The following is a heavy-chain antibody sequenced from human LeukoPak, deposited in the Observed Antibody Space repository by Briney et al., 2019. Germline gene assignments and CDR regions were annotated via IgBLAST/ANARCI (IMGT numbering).Heavy chain of an antibody. D-gene: IGHD6-19*01. Sequence: SETLSLTCAVYGGSFSGYYWSWIRQPPGKGLEWIGEINHSGSTNYNPSLKSRVTISVDTSKNQFSLKLSSVTAADTAVYCCARRYSSGFLPGFDPWGQGTLVTVSS. CDR2: INHSGST. J-gene: IGHJ5*02. V-gene: IGHV4-34*01. CDR1: GGSFSGYY. CDR3: ARRYSSGFLPGFDP.